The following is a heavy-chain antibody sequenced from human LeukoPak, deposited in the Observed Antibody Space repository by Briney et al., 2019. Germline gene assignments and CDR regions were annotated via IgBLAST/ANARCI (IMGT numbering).Heavy chain of an antibody. CDR3: ARSITSSWYGDFQH. Sequence: GGSLRLSCAASGFTFSSYWMSWVRQAPGKGLEWVANIKQDGSEKYYVDSVKGRFTISRDNAKNSLYLQMNSLRAEDTAVYYCARSITSSWYGDFQHWGQGTLVTVSS. J-gene: IGHJ1*01. CDR2: IKQDGSEK. V-gene: IGHV3-7*05. D-gene: IGHD6-13*01. CDR1: GFTFSSYW.